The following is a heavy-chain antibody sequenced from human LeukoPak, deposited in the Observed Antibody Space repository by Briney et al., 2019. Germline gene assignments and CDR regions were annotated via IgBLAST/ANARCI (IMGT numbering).Heavy chain of an antibody. V-gene: IGHV3-66*01. J-gene: IGHJ4*02. D-gene: IGHD2-8*01. CDR1: GFTVSGNY. CDR3: ASSFPYCTDDICAL. Sequence: QPGGSLRLSCAASGFTVSGNYMSWVRQAPGKGLEGVSVIYSGGSTYYADSVKGRFTISRDNAANSLHLQMDSLRAEDTGRYYCASSFPYCTDDICALGAQGVLVTVSS. CDR2: IYSGGST.